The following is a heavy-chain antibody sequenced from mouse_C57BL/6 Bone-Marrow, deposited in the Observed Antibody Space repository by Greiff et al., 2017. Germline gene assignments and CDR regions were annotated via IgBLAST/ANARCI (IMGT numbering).Heavy chain of an antibody. CDR2: ISSGRSTI. V-gene: IGHV5-17*01. CDR3: ARGTTDAVDY. J-gene: IGHJ4*01. D-gene: IGHD1-1*01. Sequence: EVQLVEPGGGLVKPGGSLKLSCAASGFTFSDYGMHWVRQAPEKGLAWVAYISSGRSTIDYADTVKGRFTISRDNAKNPLFLQMTRRRSEDAAMYYCARGTTDAVDYWGQGTSVTVSS. CDR1: GFTFSDYG.